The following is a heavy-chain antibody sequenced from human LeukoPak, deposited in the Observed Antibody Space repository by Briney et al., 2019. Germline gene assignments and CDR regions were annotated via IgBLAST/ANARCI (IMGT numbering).Heavy chain of an antibody. CDR1: GFTFSSYG. Sequence: GGSLRLSCAASGFTFSSYGMHWVRQAPGKGLEWVAVISYDGSNKYYADSVKGRFTISRDNSKNTPYLQMNSLRAEDTAVYYCAKEAGPPVTEFYFDYWGQGTLVTVSS. J-gene: IGHJ4*02. D-gene: IGHD4-17*01. CDR2: ISYDGSNK. V-gene: IGHV3-30*18. CDR3: AKEAGPPVTEFYFDY.